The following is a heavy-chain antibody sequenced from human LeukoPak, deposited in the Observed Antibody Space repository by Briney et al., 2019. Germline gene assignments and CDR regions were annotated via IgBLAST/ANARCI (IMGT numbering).Heavy chain of an antibody. CDR2: IYYSGST. J-gene: IGHJ4*02. Sequence: PSETLSLTCTVSGGSVSSGSYYWSWIRQPPGKGLEWIGYIYYSGSTNYNPSLKSRVTISVDTSKNQFSLKLSSVTAADTAVYYCARGIGNFDWLLPYYFDYWGQGTLVTVSS. D-gene: IGHD3-9*01. V-gene: IGHV4-61*01. CDR1: GGSVSSGSYY. CDR3: ARGIGNFDWLLPYYFDY.